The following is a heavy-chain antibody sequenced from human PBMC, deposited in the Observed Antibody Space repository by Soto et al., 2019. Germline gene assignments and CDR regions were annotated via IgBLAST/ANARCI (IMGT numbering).Heavy chain of an antibody. V-gene: IGHV3-48*02. CDR1: RFTFSDYS. Sequence: EVQLVESGGDLVQPGGSLRLSCAASRFTFSDYSMNWVRQAPGKGLEWVSYISGGGETIYYADSVRGRFTISRDNAKNSLFLEMNSLRDEDTAVYYCARESPSSQWLPTRYFDYWGKGNLVTFSS. CDR3: ARESPSSQWLPTRYFDY. D-gene: IGHD6-19*01. CDR2: ISGGGETI. J-gene: IGHJ4*02.